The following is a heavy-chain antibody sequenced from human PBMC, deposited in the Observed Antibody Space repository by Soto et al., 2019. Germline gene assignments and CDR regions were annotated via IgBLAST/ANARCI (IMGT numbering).Heavy chain of an antibody. V-gene: IGHV4-34*01. CDR3: ASTSVPYYFDY. CDR1: GGSFSGYY. CDR2: INHSGST. J-gene: IGHJ4*02. Sequence: TSETLSLTCAVYGGSFSGYYWSWIRQPPGKGLEWIGEINHSGSTNYNPSLKSRVTISVDTSKNQFSLKLSSVTAADTAVYYCASTSVPYYFDYWGQGTLVTVSS.